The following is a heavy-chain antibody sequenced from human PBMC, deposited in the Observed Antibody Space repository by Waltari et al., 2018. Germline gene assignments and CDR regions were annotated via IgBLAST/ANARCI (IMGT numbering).Heavy chain of an antibody. Sequence: EVQLVESGGGLVQPGGSLRLSCATSGFTFSDHYIDWVRQAPGKGRVWVCRSKNKRGNHAIEDAASVRGRFIISRDDARTSLILQMNSLTTEDTVVYYCASRHYGSSDYWGQGTLVTFSS. CDR1: GFTFSDHY. D-gene: IGHD1-26*01. CDR3: ASRHYGSSDY. V-gene: IGHV3-72*01. J-gene: IGHJ4*02. CDR2: SKNKRGNHAI.